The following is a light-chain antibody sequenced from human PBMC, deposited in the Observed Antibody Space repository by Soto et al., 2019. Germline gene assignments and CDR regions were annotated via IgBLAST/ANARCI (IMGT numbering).Light chain of an antibody. J-gene: IGLJ1*01. CDR2: DVS. CDR3: NSYTSSSTYV. CDR1: SSDVGGYNY. V-gene: IGLV2-14*01. Sequence: QSVLTQPASVSGSPGQSITISCTGTSSDVGGYNYVSWYQQHPGKAPKLMIYDVSNRPSGVSNRFSGSKSGNTASLTISGLQFEDEADYYCNSYTSSSTYVFGTGTKVTVL.